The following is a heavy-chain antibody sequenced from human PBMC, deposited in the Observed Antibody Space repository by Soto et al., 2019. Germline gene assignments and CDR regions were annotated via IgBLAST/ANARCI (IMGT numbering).Heavy chain of an antibody. J-gene: IGHJ4*02. CDR1: GFTFSSYG. CDR2: ISYDGSNK. D-gene: IGHD5-12*01. V-gene: IGHV3-30*03. Sequence: QVQLVESGGGVVQPGRSLRLSCAASGFTFSSYGMHWVRQAPGKGLEWVAVISYDGSNKYYADSVKGRFTISRDNSKNTLYLQMNSLRAEDTAVYYCAPSFGYSGYDLFDYWGQGTLVTVSS. CDR3: APSFGYSGYDLFDY.